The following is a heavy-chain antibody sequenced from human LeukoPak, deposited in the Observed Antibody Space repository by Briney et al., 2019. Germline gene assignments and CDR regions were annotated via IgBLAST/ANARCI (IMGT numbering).Heavy chain of an antibody. J-gene: IGHJ4*02. CDR3: ARDPPGIRVPGV. CDR2: LYSGGTT. CDR1: GITVSSNY. Sequence: GGSLRLSYAASGITVSSNYMTWVRQAPGRGLEWVSVLYSGGTTYYADSVKGRFTISRDNSKNTLYLQMDSLRVEDTAVYYCARDPPGIRVPGVWGQGTLVTVSS. V-gene: IGHV3-53*01. D-gene: IGHD6-19*01.